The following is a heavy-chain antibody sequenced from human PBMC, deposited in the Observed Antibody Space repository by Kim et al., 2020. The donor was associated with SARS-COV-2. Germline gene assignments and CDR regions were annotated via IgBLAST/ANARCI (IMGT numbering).Heavy chain of an antibody. CDR2: INSDGSST. J-gene: IGHJ6*02. CDR3: ARAYYDFWSGNYYYGMDV. CDR1: GFTFSSYW. D-gene: IGHD3-3*01. Sequence: GGSLRLSCAASGFTFSSYWMHWVRQAPGKGLVWVSRINSDGSSTNYADSVRGRFTISRDNAKNTLYLQMNSLRAEDTAVYYCARAYYDFWSGNYYYGMDVWGHETPGTPSS. V-gene: IGHV3-74*01.